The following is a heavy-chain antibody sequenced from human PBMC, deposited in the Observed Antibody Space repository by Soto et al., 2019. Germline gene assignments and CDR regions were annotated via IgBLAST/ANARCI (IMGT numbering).Heavy chain of an antibody. CDR2: FDPEDGET. CDR1: GYTLTELS. Sequence: ASVKVSCKVSGYTLTELSMHWVRQAPGKGLEWMGGFDPEDGETIYAQKFQGRVTMTEDTSTDTAYMELSSLRSEDTAVYYCAIDRIAAAGTNAFAIWGQGTLVTVSS. V-gene: IGHV1-24*01. J-gene: IGHJ3*02. D-gene: IGHD2-15*01. CDR3: AIDRIAAAGTNAFAI.